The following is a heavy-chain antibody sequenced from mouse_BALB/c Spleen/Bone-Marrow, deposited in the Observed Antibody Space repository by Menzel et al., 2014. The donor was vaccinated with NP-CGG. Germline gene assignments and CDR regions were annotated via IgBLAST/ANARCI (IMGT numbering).Heavy chain of an antibody. Sequence: QVQLQQSGAELVRPGASVKLSCKASGYSFTSYWMSWVKQRPGQGLEWIGMIHPSDTETRLNQRFKDKATLTVDKSSSTAYMQLCSPTSEDSAVYYCARLEGNYGSTFAYWGQGTLVTVSA. J-gene: IGHJ3*01. V-gene: IGHV1-61*01. CDR2: IHPSDTET. CDR3: ARLEGNYGSTFAY. D-gene: IGHD1-1*01. CDR1: GYSFTSYW.